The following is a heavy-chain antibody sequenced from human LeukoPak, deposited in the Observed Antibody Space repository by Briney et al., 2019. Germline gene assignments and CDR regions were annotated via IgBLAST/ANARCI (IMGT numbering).Heavy chain of an antibody. CDR3: ARDAGIVGAEDAFDI. J-gene: IGHJ3*02. Sequence: PSETLSLTCTVSGVSISSYYWSWIRQPPGKGLEWIWYTYYSGSTNYHPSLKSRVTISVATYKTQFSLKPSYVTAADTAVYYCARDAGIVGAEDAFDIWGQGTMVTVSS. CDR1: GVSISSYY. V-gene: IGHV4-59*01. D-gene: IGHD1-26*01. CDR2: TYYSGST.